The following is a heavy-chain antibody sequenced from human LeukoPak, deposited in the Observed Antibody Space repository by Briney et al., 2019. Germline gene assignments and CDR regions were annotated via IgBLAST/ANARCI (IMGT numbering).Heavy chain of an antibody. D-gene: IGHD2/OR15-2a*01. CDR3: AGHHPRNTVDF. Sequence: SETLSLTCTVSGGPISSYYWSWLRQPPGKGLEWIAYISDIGSINYNPSLKSRVTISLDTSKNQFSLKLSSVTAADTAVYYCAGHHPRNTVDFWGQGTLVTVSS. J-gene: IGHJ4*02. CDR1: GGPISSYY. CDR2: ISDIGSI. V-gene: IGHV4-59*08.